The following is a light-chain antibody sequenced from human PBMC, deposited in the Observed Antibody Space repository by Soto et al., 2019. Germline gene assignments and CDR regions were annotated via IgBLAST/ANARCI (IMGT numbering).Light chain of an antibody. J-gene: IGKJ4*01. Sequence: DILMTQSPSSLSASVGDRVTITCQASQDISNYLNWYQQKPGKAPKLLIYDASNLETGVPSRFSGSGSGTDFTFTISSLQPEDIATYYCQQYDNLWLTFGGGTKVEIK. CDR3: QQYDNLWLT. V-gene: IGKV1-33*01. CDR1: QDISNY. CDR2: DAS.